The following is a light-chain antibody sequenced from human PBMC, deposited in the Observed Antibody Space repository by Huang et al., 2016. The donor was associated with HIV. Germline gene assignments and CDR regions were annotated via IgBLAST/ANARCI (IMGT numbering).Light chain of an antibody. J-gene: IGKJ1*01. V-gene: IGKV3-15*01. CDR3: QQYNDWPSTWT. CDR2: GAS. CDR1: RSIITN. Sequence: EIVMTQSPAILSVSPGERATLSCRASRSIITNLAWYQHKPGQVPRLLIYGASTRATNIPGRFSGIGSGTEFTLTISSLQSEDLAVYYCQQYNDWPSTWTFGQGTNVEIK.